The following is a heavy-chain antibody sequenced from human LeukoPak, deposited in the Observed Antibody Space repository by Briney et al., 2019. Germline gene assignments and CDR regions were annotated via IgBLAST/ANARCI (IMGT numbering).Heavy chain of an antibody. CDR1: GFTFSSYA. J-gene: IGHJ6*03. CDR2: ISGSGGST. V-gene: IGHV3-23*01. D-gene: IGHD6-13*01. Sequence: GGSLRLSCAASGFTFSSYAMSWVRQAPGKGREWVSAISGSGGSTYYADSVKGRFTISRDNSKNTLYLQMKSLRAADTAVYYCPKALSSSWAAYYYLDVWGKGTTVTVSS. CDR3: PKALSSSWAAYYYLDV.